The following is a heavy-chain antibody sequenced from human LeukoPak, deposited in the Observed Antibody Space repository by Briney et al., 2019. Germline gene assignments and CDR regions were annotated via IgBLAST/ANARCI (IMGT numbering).Heavy chain of an antibody. CDR1: GFTFNIYA. CDR3: AKSNDFMGVGYFEY. CDR2: VSGSGDST. Sequence: GGSLRLSCAASGFTFNIYAMTWVRQAPGKRLEWVSVVSGSGDSTYYADSVKGRVTISRENSKNTLYLQMNSLRAEDTAVYYCAKSNDFMGVGYFEYWGQGILVTVSS. J-gene: IGHJ4*02. D-gene: IGHD2-15*01. V-gene: IGHV3-23*01.